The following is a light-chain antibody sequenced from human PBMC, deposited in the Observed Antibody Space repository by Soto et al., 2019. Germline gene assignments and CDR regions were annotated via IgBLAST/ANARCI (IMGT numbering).Light chain of an antibody. CDR2: WAS. V-gene: IGKV4-1*01. CDR3: QQCYSPPWT. Sequence: DIVMTQSPASLAVSLGERAAIKCKSSQSVLVSSMNENCLGWYQQKPGQPPKLLIYWASTRASGVPDRFNGSGSGTNFNITIPNLQAEDVALYYCQQCYSPPWTFGQGTKVEIK. J-gene: IGKJ1*01. CDR1: QSVLVSSMNENC.